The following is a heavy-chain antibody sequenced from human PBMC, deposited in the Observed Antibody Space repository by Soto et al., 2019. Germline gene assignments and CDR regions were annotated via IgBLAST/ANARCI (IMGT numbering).Heavy chain of an antibody. D-gene: IGHD4-17*01. CDR1: GGSISSYY. V-gene: IGHV4-59*01. J-gene: IGHJ6*02. CDR3: ARVSGGEYYYYGMDV. CDR2: IYYSGST. Sequence: QVQLQESGPGLVKPSETLSLTCTVSGGSISSYYWSWIRQPPGKGLEWIGYIYYSGSTNYNPSLKSRVTLSVDTSKNQFSLKLSSVTAADTAVYYCARVSGGEYYYYGMDVWGQGTTVTVSS.